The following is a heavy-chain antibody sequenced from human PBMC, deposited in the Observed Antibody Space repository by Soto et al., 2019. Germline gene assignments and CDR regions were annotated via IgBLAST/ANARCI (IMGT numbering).Heavy chain of an antibody. D-gene: IGHD3-22*01. J-gene: IGHJ6*02. CDR1: GFTFSDNY. CDR3: ARDYYDNSGDYPNSYYYGMDV. V-gene: IGHV3-11*06. Sequence: GGSLILSCAASGFTFSDNYMSWIRQAPGKGLEWVSYISSSSSDTNYADSVKGRFTISRDNAKSSLYLQMNSLRAEDTAVYYCARDYYDNSGDYPNSYYYGMDVRGRGTTVT. CDR2: ISSSSSDT.